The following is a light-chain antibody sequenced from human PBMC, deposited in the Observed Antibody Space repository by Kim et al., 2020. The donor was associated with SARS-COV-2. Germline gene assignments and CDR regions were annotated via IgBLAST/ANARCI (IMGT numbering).Light chain of an antibody. CDR3: QAWDSSTGV. V-gene: IGLV3-1*01. Sequence: SYELTQPPSMSVSPGQTASVTCSGDKLGDKYACWYQQKPGQSPVLVIYQDTKLPSGIPERFSGSNSGNTATLTISGTQAMDEADYYCQAWDSSTGVFGGGTKLTVL. CDR2: QDT. J-gene: IGLJ3*02. CDR1: KLGDKY.